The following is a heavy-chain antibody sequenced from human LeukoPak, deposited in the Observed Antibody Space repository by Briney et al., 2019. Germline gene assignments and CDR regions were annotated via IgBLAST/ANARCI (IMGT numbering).Heavy chain of an antibody. CDR2: IYSGGDT. D-gene: IGHD3-9*01. CDR1: GFTVSNNY. Sequence: GGSLRLSCAASGFTVSNNYMSWVRQAPGKVLEWVSIIYSGGDTYYADSVKGRFTISRDNSKNTMSLQMNSLRADDTAVYYCVSHSDSLTSYCFDYWGQGTLVTVSS. J-gene: IGHJ4*02. CDR3: VSHSDSLTSYCFDY. V-gene: IGHV3-53*01.